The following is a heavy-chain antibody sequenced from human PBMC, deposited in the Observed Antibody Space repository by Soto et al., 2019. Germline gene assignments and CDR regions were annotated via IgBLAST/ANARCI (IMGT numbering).Heavy chain of an antibody. CDR1: GYTFTSYG. V-gene: IGHV1-18*01. J-gene: IGHJ5*02. CDR3: ARTSGLGYCSRTSCNRP. Sequence: ASVKVSCKASGYTFTSYGISWVRQAPGQGLEWMGWISAYNGNTNYAQKLQGRVTMTTDTSTSTAYMELRSLRSDDTAVYYCARTSGLGYCSRTSCNRPWGQGTLVTVS. D-gene: IGHD2-2*01. CDR2: ISAYNGNT.